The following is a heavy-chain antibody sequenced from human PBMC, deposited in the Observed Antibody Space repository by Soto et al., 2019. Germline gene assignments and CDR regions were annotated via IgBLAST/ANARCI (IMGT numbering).Heavy chain of an antibody. Sequence: SETLSLTCTVSGGSISSYYWSWIRQPPGKGLEWIGYIYYSGSTNYNPSLKSRVTISVDTSKNQFSLKLSSVTAADTAVYYCARRHTSAFDIWGQGTMVTLSS. CDR3: ARRHTSAFDI. CDR1: GGSISSYY. J-gene: IGHJ3*02. V-gene: IGHV4-59*08. CDR2: IYYSGST. D-gene: IGHD2-2*01.